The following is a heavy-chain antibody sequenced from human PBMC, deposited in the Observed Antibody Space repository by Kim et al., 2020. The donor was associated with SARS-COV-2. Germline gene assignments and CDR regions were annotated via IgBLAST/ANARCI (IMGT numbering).Heavy chain of an antibody. D-gene: IGHD2-15*01. J-gene: IGHJ4*02. CDR3: AKESPTLRYFDS. CDR2: K. Sequence: KSFADSVKGRFTISRDNSSTTVSLQINSLRSEETAVYYCAKESPTLRYFDSWGQGTMVTVSS. V-gene: IGHV3-30*02.